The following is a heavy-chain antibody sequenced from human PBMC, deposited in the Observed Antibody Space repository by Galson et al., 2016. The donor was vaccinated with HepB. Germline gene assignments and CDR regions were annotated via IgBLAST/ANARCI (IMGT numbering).Heavy chain of an antibody. CDR3: ARFQTERGKITVFGSRYFDY. Sequence: SLRLSCATSGFTFSGYWMTWVRQAPGKGLEWVANISQDGSEKYYVDSVKGRFPISRDDAKKSLHLQMNSLRAGDAAVYYCARFQTERGKITVFGSRYFDYWGQGTLVAVSS. CDR1: GFTFSGYW. J-gene: IGHJ4*02. V-gene: IGHV3-7*01. CDR2: ISQDGSEK. D-gene: IGHD3-3*01.